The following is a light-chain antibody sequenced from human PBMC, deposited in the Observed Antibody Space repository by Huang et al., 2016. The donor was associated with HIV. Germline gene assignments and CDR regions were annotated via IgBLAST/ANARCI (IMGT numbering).Light chain of an antibody. CDR3: QQSYSTLFT. CDR2: AAS. CDR1: QSISSY. Sequence: DIQMTQSPSSLSASVGDRVTITCRASQSISSYLNWYQQKPGKAPKRLIYAASSLQSGFPSRFSGSGSGTDFTLTISSLQPEDFATYYCQQSYSTLFTFGPGTKVDIK. V-gene: IGKV1-39*01. J-gene: IGKJ3*01.